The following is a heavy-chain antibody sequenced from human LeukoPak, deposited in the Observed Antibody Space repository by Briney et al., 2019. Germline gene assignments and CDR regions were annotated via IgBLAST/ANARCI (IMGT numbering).Heavy chain of an antibody. CDR2: IIPIFGTA. CDR3: ARGNNWNDVEWLDP. CDR1: GGTFSSYA. Sequence: GASVKVSCKASGGTFSSYAISWVRQAPGQGLEWMGGIIPIFGTANYAQKFQGRVTITTDESTSTAYMELSSLRSEDTAVYYCARGNNWNDVEWLDPWGQGTLVTVSS. V-gene: IGHV1-69*05. D-gene: IGHD1-20*01. J-gene: IGHJ5*02.